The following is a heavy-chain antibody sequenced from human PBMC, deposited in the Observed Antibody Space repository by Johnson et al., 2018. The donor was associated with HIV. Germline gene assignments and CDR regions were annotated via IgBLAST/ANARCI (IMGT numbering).Heavy chain of an antibody. D-gene: IGHD2-8*01. V-gene: IGHV3-30*02. Sequence: QVQLVESGGGVVQPGRSLRLSCAASGFTFSSYGMHWVRQAPGKGLEWVAFIRYDGSNKYYADSVKGRFTISRDNSKNTLYLQMNSLRAEDTAVYYCAKEMLATRSPHAFDIWGQGTMVTVSS. CDR2: IRYDGSNK. J-gene: IGHJ3*02. CDR1: GFTFSSYG. CDR3: AKEMLATRSPHAFDI.